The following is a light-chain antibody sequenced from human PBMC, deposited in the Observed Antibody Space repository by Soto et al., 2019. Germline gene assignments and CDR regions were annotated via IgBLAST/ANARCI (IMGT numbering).Light chain of an antibody. CDR3: QSYDSSLSGSV. CDR2: GNN. Sequence: QSVLTQPPSVSGAPGQRATISCTGGSSNIGAGYDVHWYQQLPGTAPKLLIYGNNNRPSGVPDRFSGSKSGTSASLAITGLQAEDEADYYCQSYDSSLSGSVFGGGTKLTVL. J-gene: IGLJ3*02. CDR1: SSNIGAGYD. V-gene: IGLV1-40*01.